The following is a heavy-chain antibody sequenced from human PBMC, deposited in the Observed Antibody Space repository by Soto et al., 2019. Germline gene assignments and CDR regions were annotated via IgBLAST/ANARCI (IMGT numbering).Heavy chain of an antibody. D-gene: IGHD5-18*01. CDR2: ISSGSSYI. V-gene: IGHV3-21*01. J-gene: IGHJ4*02. CDR1: GFIFRTHS. CDR3: ARGGGHIYGSVLYDRLFDF. Sequence: EVQLLESGGGLVKPGGSLRLSCVASGFIFRTHSMNWVRQAPGKGLEWVSSISSGSSYIHFADSVKGRFATYRDNAKNSLYLQMNRQSAEDPAVYYCARGGGHIYGSVLYDRLFDFLGQGTLVTVSS.